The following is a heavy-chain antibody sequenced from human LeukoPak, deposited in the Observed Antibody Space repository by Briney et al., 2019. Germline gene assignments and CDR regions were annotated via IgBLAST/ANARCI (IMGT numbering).Heavy chain of an antibody. V-gene: IGHV3-49*04. CDR2: IRSKAYGGTT. CDR1: GFTFGDYA. CDR3: TRWILRYNWNSYMDV. Sequence: GGSLRLSCTASGFTFGDYAMSWVRQAPGKGLEWVGFIRSKAYGGTTEYAASVKGRLTISRDDSKSIAYLQMNSLKTEDTAVYYCTRWILRYNWNSYMDVWGKGTTVTVSS. D-gene: IGHD1-7*01. J-gene: IGHJ6*03.